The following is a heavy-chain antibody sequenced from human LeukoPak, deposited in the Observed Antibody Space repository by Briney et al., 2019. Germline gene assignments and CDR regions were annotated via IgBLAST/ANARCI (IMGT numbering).Heavy chain of an antibody. D-gene: IGHD3-9*01. CDR1: GYTSTGYY. J-gene: IGHJ5*02. Sequence: GASVKVSCKASGYTSTGYYMHWVRQAPGQGLEWMGWINPNSGGTNYAQKFQGRVTMTRDTSISTAYMELSRLRSDDTAVYYCARGPITILSNWFDPWGQGTLVTVSS. V-gene: IGHV1-2*02. CDR2: INPNSGGT. CDR3: ARGPITILSNWFDP.